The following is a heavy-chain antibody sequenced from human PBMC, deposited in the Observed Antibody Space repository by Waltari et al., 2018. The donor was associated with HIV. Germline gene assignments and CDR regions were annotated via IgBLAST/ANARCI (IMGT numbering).Heavy chain of an antibody. D-gene: IGHD3-22*01. J-gene: IGHJ4*02. CDR2: IYPGDSDT. V-gene: IGHV5-51*03. CDR1: GSSFTSYW. Sequence: EVQLVQSGAEVKQPGESLKISCKASGSSFTSYWIGWVRQMPGKGLEWMGIIYPGDSDTRYSPSFQGQVTSSADKSISTAYLQWSSLKASDTAMYYCATSRSTYYDTGGYFDYWGQGTLVTVSS. CDR3: ATSRSTYYDTGGYFDY.